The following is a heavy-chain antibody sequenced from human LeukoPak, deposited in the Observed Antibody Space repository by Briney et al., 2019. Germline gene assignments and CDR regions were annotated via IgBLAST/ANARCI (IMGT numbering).Heavy chain of an antibody. CDR1: GGFFSGYS. J-gene: IGHJ4*02. V-gene: IGHV4-30-2*01. D-gene: IGHD2-15*01. CDR3: ASRQGGGILSTLGTFDY. Sequence: PSETLSLTCAVYGGFFSGYSWSWIRQPPGKGLEWIGYIYHSGSTYYNPSLKSRVTISVDRSKNQFSLKLSSVTAADTAVYYCASRQGGGILSTLGTFDYWGQGTLVTVSS. CDR2: IYHSGST.